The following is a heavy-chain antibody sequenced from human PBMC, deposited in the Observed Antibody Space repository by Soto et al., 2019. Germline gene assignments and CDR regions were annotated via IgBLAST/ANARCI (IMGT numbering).Heavy chain of an antibody. CDR2: IKSKTDGGTT. D-gene: IGHD2-15*01. CDR1: GFTFSNAW. V-gene: IGHV3-15*01. Sequence: GGSLRLSCAASGFTFSNAWMSWVRQAPGKGLEWVGRIKSKTDGGTTDYAAPVKGRFTISRDDSKNTLYLQMNSLKTEDTAVYYCTICSGGSCYADYWGQGTLVTVSS. J-gene: IGHJ4*02. CDR3: TICSGGSCYADY.